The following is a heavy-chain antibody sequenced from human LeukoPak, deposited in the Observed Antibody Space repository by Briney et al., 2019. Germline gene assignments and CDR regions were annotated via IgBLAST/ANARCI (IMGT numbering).Heavy chain of an antibody. CDR2: ISGSSGYI. J-gene: IGHJ6*02. V-gene: IGHV3-21*01. Sequence: GGSLRLSCAASGFTFSSYNMNWVRQAPGMGLEWVSSISGSSGYIYYADSVKGRFTISRDNAKNSLYLQMNRLRAEDTAVYYCARDREYYDILTGYYSPYYYGMDVWGQGTTVTVSS. CDR3: ARDREYYDILTGYYSPYYYGMDV. D-gene: IGHD3-9*01. CDR1: GFTFSSYN.